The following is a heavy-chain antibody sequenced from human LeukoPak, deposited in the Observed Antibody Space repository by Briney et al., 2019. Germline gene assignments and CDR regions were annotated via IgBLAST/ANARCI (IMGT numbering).Heavy chain of an antibody. CDR2: TFAGYSYT. D-gene: IGHD3-22*01. CDR1: GYNFTPYW. J-gene: IGHJ4*02. Sequence: LGESLKISCQSSGYNFTPYWIVWVRQMPGKGLEWMGITFAGYSYTIYSPSFQGQVTISADKSISTAYLQWSSLKASDTAMYYCARRHYDSSGYYRGIVGYYFDYWGQGTLVTVSS. V-gene: IGHV5-51*01. CDR3: ARRHYDSSGYYRGIVGYYFDY.